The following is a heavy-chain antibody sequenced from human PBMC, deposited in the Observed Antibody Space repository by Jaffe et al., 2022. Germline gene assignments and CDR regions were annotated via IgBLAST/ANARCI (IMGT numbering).Heavy chain of an antibody. CDR2: IYTSGST. Sequence: QVQLQESGPGLVKPSQTLSLTCTVSGGSISSGSYYWSWIRQPAGKGLEWIGRIYTSGSTNYNPSLKSRVTISVDTSKNQFSLKLSSVTAADTAVYYCARALYGDYVEWDFYAFDIWGQGTMVTVSS. CDR1: GGSISSGSYY. V-gene: IGHV4-61*02. J-gene: IGHJ3*02. D-gene: IGHD4-17*01. CDR3: ARALYGDYVEWDFYAFDI.